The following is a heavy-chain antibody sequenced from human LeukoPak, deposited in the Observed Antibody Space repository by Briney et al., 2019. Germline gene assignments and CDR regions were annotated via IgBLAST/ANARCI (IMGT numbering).Heavy chain of an antibody. CDR1: GGTFSSYA. D-gene: IGHD5-18*01. J-gene: IGHJ6*03. CDR3: AKGYIYGFSYYYYMDV. CDR2: IIPIFGTA. V-gene: IGHV1-69*05. Sequence: GSSVKVSCKASGGTFSSYAISWVRQAPGQGLEWMGGIIPIFGTANYAQKFQGRVTITTDESTGTAYMELSSLRSEDTAVYYCAKGYIYGFSYYYYMDVWGKGTTVTVSS.